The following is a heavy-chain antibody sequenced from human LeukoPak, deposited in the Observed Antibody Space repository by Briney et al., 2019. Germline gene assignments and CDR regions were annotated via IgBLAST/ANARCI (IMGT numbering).Heavy chain of an antibody. Sequence: GGSLRLSCAASGFTFSSYAMSWVRQAPGKGLEWVSFISSISNYIYYADSVKGRFTISRDNAKNSLFLQMDRLRAEDTALYYCASLSGAFSYGYVTYWGQGTLVTVSS. D-gene: IGHD5-18*01. CDR3: ASLSGAFSYGYVTY. CDR1: GFTFSSYA. J-gene: IGHJ4*02. CDR2: ISSISNYI. V-gene: IGHV3-21*06.